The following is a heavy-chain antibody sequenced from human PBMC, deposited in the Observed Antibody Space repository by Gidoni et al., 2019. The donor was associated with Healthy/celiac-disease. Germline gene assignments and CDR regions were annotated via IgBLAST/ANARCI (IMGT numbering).Heavy chain of an antibody. V-gene: IGHV3-11*05. J-gene: IGHJ6*02. CDR2: ISSSSSYT. CDR3: ARPYCSGGSCYGMDV. D-gene: IGHD2-15*01. Sequence: QVQLVESGGGLVKPGGSLRLSCAAPGFTFSDYYMSWIRQAPGKGLEWVSYISSSSSYTNYADSVKGRFTISRDNAKNSLYLQMNSLRAEDTAVYYCARPYCSGGSCYGMDVWGQGTTVTVSS. CDR1: GFTFSDYY.